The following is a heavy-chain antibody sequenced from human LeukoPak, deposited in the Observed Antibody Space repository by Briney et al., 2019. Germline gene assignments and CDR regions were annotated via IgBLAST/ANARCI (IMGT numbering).Heavy chain of an antibody. CDR2: IIPIFGTA. Sequence: SVKVSCKASGGTFSSYAISWVRQAPGQGLVWMGRIIPIFGTANYAQKFQGRVTITTDESTSTAYMELSSLRSEDTAVYYCASETVSGPDYWGQGTLVTVSS. V-gene: IGHV1-69*05. CDR3: ASETVSGPDY. CDR1: GGTFSSYA. J-gene: IGHJ4*02. D-gene: IGHD2-21*02.